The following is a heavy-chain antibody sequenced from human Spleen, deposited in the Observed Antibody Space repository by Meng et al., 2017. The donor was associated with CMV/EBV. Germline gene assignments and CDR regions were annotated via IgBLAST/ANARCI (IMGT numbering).Heavy chain of an antibody. CDR2: IYYSGST. J-gene: IGHJ6*02. CDR1: GGSVSSGSYY. Sequence: SETLSLTCTVSGGSVSSGSYYWSWIRQPPGKGLEWIGYIYYSGSTNYNPSLKSRVTISVDTSKNQFSLKLSSVTAADTAVYYCALAYYYYYGMDVWGQGTTVTVS. CDR3: ALAYYYYYGMDV. V-gene: IGHV4-61*01.